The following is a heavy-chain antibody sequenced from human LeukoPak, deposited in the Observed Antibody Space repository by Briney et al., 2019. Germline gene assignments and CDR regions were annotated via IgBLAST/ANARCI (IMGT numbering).Heavy chain of an antibody. CDR2: IIPIFGTS. CDR1: GGSFSINA. Sequence: SVKVSCKASGGSFSINAITWVRQAPGQGLEWMGGIIPIFGTSNYAQKFRGRVTIIADESTSTAYMELSSLRSEDTAVYYCASTGDSGGKRYFDYWGQGTLVTVSS. V-gene: IGHV1-69*13. D-gene: IGHD4-23*01. J-gene: IGHJ4*02. CDR3: ASTGDSGGKRYFDY.